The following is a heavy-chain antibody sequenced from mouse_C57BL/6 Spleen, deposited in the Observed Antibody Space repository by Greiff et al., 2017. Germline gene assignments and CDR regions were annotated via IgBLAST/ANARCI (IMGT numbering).Heavy chain of an antibody. CDR1: GFTFSDYG. D-gene: IGHD1-2*01. Sequence: EVMLVESGGGLVKPGGSLKLSCAASGFTFSDYGMHWVRQAPEKGLEWVAYISSGSSTIYYADTVKGRFTISRDNAKNTLFLQMTSLKSEDTAMYYCAGDSDYYGRGEFAYWGQGTMVTVSA. CDR3: AGDSDYYGRGEFAY. CDR2: ISSGSSTI. J-gene: IGHJ3*01. V-gene: IGHV5-17*01.